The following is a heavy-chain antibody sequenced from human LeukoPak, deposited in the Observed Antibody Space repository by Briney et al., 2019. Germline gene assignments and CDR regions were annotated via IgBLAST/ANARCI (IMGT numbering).Heavy chain of an antibody. CDR2: ISAYNGNT. CDR1: GYTFTSYG. D-gene: IGHD6-19*01. CDR3: ARGTAVAGNGDY. Sequence: ASVKVSCKASGYTFTSYGISWVRHAPGQGLELMGWISAYNGNTNYAQKLQGRVTMTTDTSTSTAYMELRSLRSDDTAVYYCARGTAVAGNGDYWGQGTLVTVSS. J-gene: IGHJ4*02. V-gene: IGHV1-18*01.